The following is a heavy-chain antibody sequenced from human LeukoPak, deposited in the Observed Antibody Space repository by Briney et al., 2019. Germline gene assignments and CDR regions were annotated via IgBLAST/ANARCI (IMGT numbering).Heavy chain of an antibody. CDR2: IRYDGSNK. J-gene: IGHJ4*02. CDR3: AKGRTAAGYHPFTDY. CDR1: GFTFSSYD. D-gene: IGHD6-13*01. V-gene: IGHV3-30*02. Sequence: PGGPLRLSCAAYGFTFSSYDMHWVRQAPGKGLGWVAFIRYDGSNKYYADSVKGRFTISRDNSKNTLYLQMNSLRAEDTAVYYCAKGRTAAGYHPFTDYWGQGSLVTVSS.